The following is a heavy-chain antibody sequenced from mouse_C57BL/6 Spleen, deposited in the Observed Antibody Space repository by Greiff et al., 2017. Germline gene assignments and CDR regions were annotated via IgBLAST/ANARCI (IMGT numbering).Heavy chain of an antibody. CDR1: GYAFSSYW. V-gene: IGHV1-80*01. J-gene: IGHJ1*03. CDR3: ARGGYDGEGYFDV. D-gene: IGHD2-2*01. Sequence: QVQLQQSGAELVKPGASVKISCKASGYAFSSYWMNWVKQRPGKGLEWIGQIYPGDGDTNYNGQFKGKATLTADKSSSTAYMQLSSLTSEDSTVYFWARGGYDGEGYFDVWGTGTTITVSS. CDR2: IYPGDGDT.